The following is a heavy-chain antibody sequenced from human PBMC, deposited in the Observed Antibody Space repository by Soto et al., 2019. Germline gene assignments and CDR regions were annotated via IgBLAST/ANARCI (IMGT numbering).Heavy chain of an antibody. D-gene: IGHD2-21*02. J-gene: IGHJ3*02. CDR3: ARVMAYCGGDCYFLSYAFDI. V-gene: IGHV1-3*01. CDR1: GYTFTSYA. Sequence: ASVKVSCKASGYTFTSYAMHWVRQAPGQRLEWMGWINAGNGNTKYSQKFQGRVTITRDTSASTAYMELSSLRSEDTAVYYCARVMAYCGGDCYFLSYAFDIWGKGTMVTVSS. CDR2: INAGNGNT.